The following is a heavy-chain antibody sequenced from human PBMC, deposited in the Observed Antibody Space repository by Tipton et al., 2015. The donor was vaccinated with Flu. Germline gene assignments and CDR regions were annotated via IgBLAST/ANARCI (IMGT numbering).Heavy chain of an antibody. Sequence: TLSLTCVVSGGSISSGGYCWSWIRQPPGKGLEWIGHIYHSGSPHYNASLKSRVTISVDRSKNHYSLNLTSVTAADTAVYYCARCTSVHYYGMDVWGQGTTVTVSS. CDR1: GGSISSGGYC. CDR2: IYHSGSP. J-gene: IGHJ6*02. D-gene: IGHD2-8*01. CDR3: ARCTSVHYYGMDV. V-gene: IGHV4-30-2*01.